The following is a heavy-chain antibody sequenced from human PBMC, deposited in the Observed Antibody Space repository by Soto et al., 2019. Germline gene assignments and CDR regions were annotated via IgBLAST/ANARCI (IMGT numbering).Heavy chain of an antibody. CDR1: GFTFDDYA. CDR2: ISWNSGSI. Sequence: EVQLVESGGGLVQPGRSLRLSCAASGFTFDDYAMHWVRQAPGKGLEWVSGISWNSGSIGYADSVKGRFTISRDNAKNSLYLQMNSLRAEDTALYYCAKGEGYCSGGSCYHGSHFDYWGQGTLVTVSS. V-gene: IGHV3-9*01. J-gene: IGHJ4*02. D-gene: IGHD2-15*01. CDR3: AKGEGYCSGGSCYHGSHFDY.